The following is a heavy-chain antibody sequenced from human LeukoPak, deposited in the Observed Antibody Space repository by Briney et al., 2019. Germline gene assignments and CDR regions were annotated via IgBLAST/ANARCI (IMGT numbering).Heavy chain of an antibody. D-gene: IGHD4-17*01. CDR2: INPSGGST. CDR1: GYTFTSYY. J-gene: IGHJ1*01. V-gene: IGHV1-46*01. Sequence: GASVKVSCKASGYTFTSYYMHWVRQAPGQGLEWMGIINPSGGSTSYAQKFQGRVTMTTDTSTSTAYMELRSLRSDDTAVYYCARDYGDYAYFQHWGQGTLVTVSS. CDR3: ARDYGDYAYFQH.